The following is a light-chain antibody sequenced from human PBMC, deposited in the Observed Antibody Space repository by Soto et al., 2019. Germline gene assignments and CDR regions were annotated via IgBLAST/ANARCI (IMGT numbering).Light chain of an antibody. V-gene: IGLV2-11*01. Sequence: QSALTQPRSVSGSPGQSVTISFTGTSSDVGGYDYVSWYQQHPGKAPKLMISDVTKRPSGVPDRFSGSKSGNTASLTISGLQAEDEADYYCCSYAGYYTHYVFGTGTKVTVL. J-gene: IGLJ1*01. CDR2: DVT. CDR1: SSDVGGYDY. CDR3: CSYAGYYTHYV.